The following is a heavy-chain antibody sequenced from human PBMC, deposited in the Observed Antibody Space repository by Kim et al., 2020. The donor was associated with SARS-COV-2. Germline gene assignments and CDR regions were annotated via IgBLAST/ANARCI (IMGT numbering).Heavy chain of an antibody. J-gene: IGHJ4*02. D-gene: IGHD1-26*01. Sequence: GGSLRLSCAASGFTFDDYAMHWVRQAPGKGLEWVSGISWNSGSIGYADSVKGRFTISRDNAKNSLYLQMNSLRAEDTALYYCAKAPAVGSYYDGWGQGTLVTVSS. CDR2: ISWNSGSI. CDR3: AKAPAVGSYYDG. CDR1: GFTFDDYA. V-gene: IGHV3-9*01.